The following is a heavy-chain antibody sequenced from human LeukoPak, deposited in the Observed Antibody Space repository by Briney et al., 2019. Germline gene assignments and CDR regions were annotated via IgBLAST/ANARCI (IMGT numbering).Heavy chain of an antibody. D-gene: IGHD1-1*01. J-gene: IGHJ4*02. CDR1: GFTFSSYW. Sequence: GGSLRLSCAASGFTFSSYWMSWVRQAPGKGLEWVANIKQGGSEKYYVDSVKGRFTISRDNAKNSLYLQMNSLRAEDTAVYYCARVANEDYFDYWGQGTLVTVSS. V-gene: IGHV3-7*01. CDR2: IKQGGSEK. CDR3: ARVANEDYFDY.